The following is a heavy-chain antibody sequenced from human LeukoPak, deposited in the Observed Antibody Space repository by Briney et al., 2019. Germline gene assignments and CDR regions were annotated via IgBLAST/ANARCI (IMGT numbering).Heavy chain of an antibody. Sequence: PGGSLRLSCAASGFTFSNAWMSWVRQAPGKGLEWVGRIKSKTDGGTTDYAAPVKGRFTISRDDSKNTLYLQMNSLKTEDTAVYYCTTARLRTYDYVWGSYRFPAPRWPADYWGQGTLVTVSS. CDR1: GFTFSNAW. CDR2: IKSKTDGGTT. V-gene: IGHV3-15*01. J-gene: IGHJ4*02. D-gene: IGHD3-16*02. CDR3: TTARLRTYDYVWGSYRFPAPRWPADY.